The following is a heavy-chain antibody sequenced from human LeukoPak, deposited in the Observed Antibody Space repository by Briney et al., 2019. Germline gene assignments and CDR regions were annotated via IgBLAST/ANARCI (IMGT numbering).Heavy chain of an antibody. Sequence: GGSLRLSCAASGFTFSSYEMNWVRQAPGKGLEWVSYISSSGSTIYYADSVKGRFTISRGNAKNSLYLQMNSLRAEDTAVYYCARDGGGYCGGDCYPYYFDYWGQGTLVTVSS. CDR2: ISSSGSTI. CDR1: GFTFSSYE. J-gene: IGHJ4*02. CDR3: ARDGGGYCGGDCYPYYFDY. D-gene: IGHD2-21*02. V-gene: IGHV3-48*03.